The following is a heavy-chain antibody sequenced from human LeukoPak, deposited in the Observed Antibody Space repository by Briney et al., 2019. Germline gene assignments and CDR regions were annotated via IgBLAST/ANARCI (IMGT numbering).Heavy chain of an antibody. CDR3: ARREGGMPHY. D-gene: IGHD2-2*01. J-gene: IGHJ4*02. V-gene: IGHV5-51*01. Sequence: GESLKISCQGSGYTFSTYWFGWVRKMPAKGLEGMGFFYPDDSDTRNSPSFQGQVTISADKSINTAYLQWSSLKASDTAMYYCARREGGMPHYWGQGTLVTVSS. CDR1: GYTFSTYW. CDR2: FYPDDSDT.